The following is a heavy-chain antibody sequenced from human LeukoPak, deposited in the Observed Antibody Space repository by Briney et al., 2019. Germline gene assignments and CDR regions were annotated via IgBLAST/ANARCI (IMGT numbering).Heavy chain of an antibody. CDR2: INPNSGGT. CDR1: GYTFTGYY. CDR3: ARGWYTGYSFDY. V-gene: IGHV1-2*02. D-gene: IGHD2-15*01. J-gene: IGHJ4*02. Sequence: ASVKVSCKASGYTFTGYYIHWVRQAPGQGLEWMGWINPNSGGTNYAQKFQGRVTMTRYTSISTAYMELSSLRSDDTAVYYCARGWYTGYSFDYWGQGTLVTVSS.